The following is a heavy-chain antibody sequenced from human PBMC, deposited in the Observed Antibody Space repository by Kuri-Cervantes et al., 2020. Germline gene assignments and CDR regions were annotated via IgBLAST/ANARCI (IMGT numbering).Heavy chain of an antibody. Sequence: GGSLRLSCVASGFTFSNFAMSWVRQAPGEGLEWVSTISGSGGSTYYADSVKGRFTVSRDYSKNTLYLQMNSLRADDTAVYYCVKDFLGGDAFDIWGQGTMVTVSS. V-gene: IGHV3-23*01. J-gene: IGHJ3*02. CDR3: VKDFLGGDAFDI. D-gene: IGHD3-16*01. CDR2: ISGSGGST. CDR1: GFTFSNFA.